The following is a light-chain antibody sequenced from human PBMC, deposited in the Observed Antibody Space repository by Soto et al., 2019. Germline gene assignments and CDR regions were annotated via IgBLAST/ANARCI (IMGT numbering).Light chain of an antibody. CDR2: AAS. V-gene: IGKV1-39*01. Sequence: DIQMTQSPSSLSASVGDRVSITCRASQNIINYLNWYQQKPGKAPKLLIYAASTLQTGVPSRFSGSGSGTDFTLTISSLQPEDFATYHCQHSYSYPPFTFGQGTMLEIK. J-gene: IGKJ2*01. CDR1: QNIINY. CDR3: QHSYSYPPFT.